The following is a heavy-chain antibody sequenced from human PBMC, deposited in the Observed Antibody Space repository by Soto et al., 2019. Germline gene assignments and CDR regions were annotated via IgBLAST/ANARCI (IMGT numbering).Heavy chain of an antibody. Sequence: QVQLVQSGAEVKKPGSSVKVSCKASGGTFSSYAISWVRQAPGQGLEWMGGFIPIFGTANYAQKFQGRVKITADESTSPAYMELSSLSSEDTAVYYCARKGGDSSGDYYYGMDVWGQGTTVTVSS. CDR1: GGTFSSYA. V-gene: IGHV1-69*01. J-gene: IGHJ6*02. D-gene: IGHD7-27*01. CDR3: ARKGGDSSGDYYYGMDV. CDR2: FIPIFGTA.